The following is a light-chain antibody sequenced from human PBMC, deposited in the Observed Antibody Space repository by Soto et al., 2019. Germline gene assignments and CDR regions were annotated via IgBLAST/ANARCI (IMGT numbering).Light chain of an antibody. Sequence: EIVMTQSPATLSVSPGERATLSCRASQSVSNNLAWYQQKPGQAPRLLIYGASTRATGIPARFSGSGSGTEFTLTVSSQQSEDFAVYYCQQYNTWPRTFGQGTKVEIK. CDR2: GAS. CDR1: QSVSNN. J-gene: IGKJ1*01. CDR3: QQYNTWPRT. V-gene: IGKV3-15*01.